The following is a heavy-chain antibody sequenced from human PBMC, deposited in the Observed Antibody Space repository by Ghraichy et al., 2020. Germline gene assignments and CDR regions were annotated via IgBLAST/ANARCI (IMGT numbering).Heavy chain of an antibody. CDR3: ARRRELWSAAEGDAFDM. J-gene: IGHJ3*02. CDR2: INPPGTT. Sequence: SETLSLTCAVYVGSFSGYYWSWFRQPPGKGLEWIGEINPPGTTNNSPSLKSRLTMLVDTSKNQFSLKLKSVTAADTAVYYCARRRELWSAAEGDAFDMWGQGTMVTVSS. D-gene: IGHD5-18*01. CDR1: VGSFSGYY. V-gene: IGHV4-34*01.